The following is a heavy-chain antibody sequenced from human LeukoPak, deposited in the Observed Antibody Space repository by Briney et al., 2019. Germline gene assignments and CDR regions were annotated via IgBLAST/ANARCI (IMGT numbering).Heavy chain of an antibody. Sequence: GESLKISCKGSGYSFATYWIGWVRQLPGKGLEWMGIIYPGDSDTKYSPSFQDQVTISADKSIRTAYLQWSSLKASDTAMYYCARGYSYPKGWDYWGQGTLVTVSS. CDR1: GYSFATYW. V-gene: IGHV5-51*01. J-gene: IGHJ4*02. CDR2: IYPGDSDT. D-gene: IGHD5-18*01. CDR3: ARGYSYPKGWDY.